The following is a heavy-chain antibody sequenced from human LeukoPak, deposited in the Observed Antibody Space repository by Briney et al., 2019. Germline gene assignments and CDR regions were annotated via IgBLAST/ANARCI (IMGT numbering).Heavy chain of an antibody. D-gene: IGHD3-10*01. V-gene: IGHV3-74*01. J-gene: IGHJ3*02. CDR3: ARGSGSYSSDAFDI. Sequence: TGGSLRLSCAASGFTFRSFWTHWVRQTPGKGLVWVSRINGDGSNTTYADSVKGRFTTSRDTAKNTVYLQMNSLRAEDTAVYYCARGSGSYSSDAFDIWGQGTMVTVSS. CDR2: INGDGSNT. CDR1: GFTFRSFW.